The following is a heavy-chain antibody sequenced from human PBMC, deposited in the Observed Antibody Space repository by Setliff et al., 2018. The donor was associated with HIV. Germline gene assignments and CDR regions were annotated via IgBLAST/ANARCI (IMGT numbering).Heavy chain of an antibody. J-gene: IGHJ3*01. CDR2: ISSSSSYI. V-gene: IGHV3-21*04. Sequence: LRLSCAASGFTFSSYSMNWVRQAPGKGLEWVSSISSSSSYIYYADSVKGRFTISRDNAKNTLYLQMNSLRAEDTAVYYCARVQMAYAAFDVWGQGTMVTVSS. D-gene: IGHD4-17*01. CDR1: GFTFSSYS. CDR3: ARVQMAYAAFDV.